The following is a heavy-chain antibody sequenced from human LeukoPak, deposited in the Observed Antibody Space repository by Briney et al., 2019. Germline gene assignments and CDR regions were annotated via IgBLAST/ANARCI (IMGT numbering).Heavy chain of an antibody. CDR2: IIPIFGTA. J-gene: IGHJ6*03. D-gene: IGHD6-6*01. Sequence: SAKVSCKASGGTFGSYAISWVRQAPGQGLEWLGGIIPIFGTANYAQKFQGRVTITADEPTSTAYMELSSLRSEDTAVYYCAREIAARPLWGYYYYYYMDVWGKGTTVTVSS. CDR3: AREIAARPLWGYYYYYYMDV. V-gene: IGHV1-69*01. CDR1: GGTFGSYA.